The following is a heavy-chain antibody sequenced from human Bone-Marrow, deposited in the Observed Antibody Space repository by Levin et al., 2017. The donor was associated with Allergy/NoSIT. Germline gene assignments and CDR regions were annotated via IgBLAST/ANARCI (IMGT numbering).Heavy chain of an antibody. D-gene: IGHD3-10*01. Sequence: GESLKISCAASGFTFSNYAMSWVRQAPGKGLEWVSGISGSGDSTYDGDSVKGRSTISRDNSKNTLYLQMNSLRAEDTAVYYCAKDRDFYGSGSLGNWGQGTLVTVSS. CDR3: AKDRDFYGSGSLGN. CDR1: GFTFSNYA. V-gene: IGHV3-23*01. J-gene: IGHJ4*02. CDR2: ISGSGDST.